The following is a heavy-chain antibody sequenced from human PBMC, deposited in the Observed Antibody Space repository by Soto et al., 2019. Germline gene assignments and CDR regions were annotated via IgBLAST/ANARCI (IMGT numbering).Heavy chain of an antibody. D-gene: IGHD6-6*01. V-gene: IGHV5-51*01. CDR1: GYSFTSYW. J-gene: IGHJ4*02. Sequence: GESLKISCKGSGYSFTSYWIGWVRQMPGKGLEWMGSIYPGDSDTRYSPSCQGQVTISADKSITTAYLQWSSLKASDTAMYYCARQGLYSSSSFTYFDYWGQGTLVTVSS. CDR2: IYPGDSDT. CDR3: ARQGLYSSSSFTYFDY.